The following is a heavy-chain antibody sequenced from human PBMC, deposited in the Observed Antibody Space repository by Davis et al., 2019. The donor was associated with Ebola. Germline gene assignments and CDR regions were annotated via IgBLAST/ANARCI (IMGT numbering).Heavy chain of an antibody. V-gene: IGHV3-23*01. CDR1: GFTFTSYS. CDR2: ISGSGSGT. D-gene: IGHD4-17*01. J-gene: IGHJ6*02. CDR3: AKGSLYGSRSITAGVDV. Sequence: GESLKISCAASGFTFTSYSMTWVRQAPGKGLEWVSGISGSGSGTYYADFVKGRFTLSRDNSKNTLLLQMNSLRAEDTAVYYCAKGSLYGSRSITAGVDVWGQGTTVTVSS.